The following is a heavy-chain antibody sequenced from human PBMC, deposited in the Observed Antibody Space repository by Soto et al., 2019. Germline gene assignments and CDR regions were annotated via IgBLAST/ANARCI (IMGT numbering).Heavy chain of an antibody. CDR2: IYYSGST. V-gene: IGHV4-59*08. Sequence: SETLSLTCTVSGGSISSYYWSWIRQPPGKGLEWIGYIYYSGSTNYNPSLKSRVTISVDTSKNQFSLKLSSVTAADTAVYYCASNAWGQDHYYYYYMDVWGKGTTVTVSS. D-gene: IGHD3-16*01. CDR1: GGSISSYY. J-gene: IGHJ6*03. CDR3: ASNAWGQDHYYYYYMDV.